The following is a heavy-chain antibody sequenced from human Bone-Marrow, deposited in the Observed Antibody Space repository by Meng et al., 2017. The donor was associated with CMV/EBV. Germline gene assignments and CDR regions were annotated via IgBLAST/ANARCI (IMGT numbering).Heavy chain of an antibody. J-gene: IGHJ4*02. CDR2: INHSGST. CDR3: ARDFRILRGQFDN. Sequence: GSLRLSCAVYGGSFSGYYWSWIRQPPGKGLEWIGEINHSGSTNYNPSLKSRVTISVDTSKNQLSLRLSSVTAADTAMYYCARDFRILRGQFDNWGQGTLVTASS. CDR1: GGSFSGYY. D-gene: IGHD3-3*01. V-gene: IGHV4-34*01.